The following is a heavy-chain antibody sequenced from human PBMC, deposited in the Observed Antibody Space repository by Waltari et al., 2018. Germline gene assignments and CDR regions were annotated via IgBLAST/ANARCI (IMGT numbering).Heavy chain of an antibody. CDR2: IYSGGST. Sequence: EVQLVESGGGLIQPGGSLRLSCAASGFTVSSNYMSWVRQAPGKGLEWVSVIYSGGSTYYADSVKGRCTISRDNSKNTLYLQMNSLRAEDTAVYYCASGVATIFYYYYYGMDVWGQGTTVTVSS. CDR3: ASGVATIFYYYYYGMDV. D-gene: IGHD5-12*01. V-gene: IGHV3-53*01. CDR1: GFTVSSNY. J-gene: IGHJ6*02.